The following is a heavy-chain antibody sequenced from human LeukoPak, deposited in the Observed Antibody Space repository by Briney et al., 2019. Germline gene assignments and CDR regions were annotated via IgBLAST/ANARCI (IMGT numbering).Heavy chain of an antibody. CDR1: GVTFSSYS. J-gene: IGHJ4*02. CDR3: ARVCYSSSWPTIDY. CDR2: ISTSSSYI. D-gene: IGHD6-13*01. Sequence: GGSLRLSCAASGVTFSSYSMNWVRQAPGKGLEWVSSISTSSSYIYYADSVKGRFTISRDNAKNSLYLQMNSLRAEDTAVYYCARVCYSSSWPTIDYWGQGTLVTVSS. V-gene: IGHV3-21*01.